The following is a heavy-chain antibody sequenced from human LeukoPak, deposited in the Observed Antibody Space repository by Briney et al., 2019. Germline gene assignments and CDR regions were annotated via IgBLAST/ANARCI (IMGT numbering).Heavy chain of an antibody. J-gene: IGHJ4*02. D-gene: IGHD2-21*01. CDR1: GLTFRSHA. CDR3: AKDFRIGYSAHFDY. CDR2: IYENGGTT. V-gene: IGHV3-23*01. Sequence: GGSLRLSCVGSGLTFRSHAMSWVRQAPEKGLEFVSGIYENGGTTYYADSVKGRFSISRDNSKNTLYLQMDSLRGEDTAIYYCAKDFRIGYSAHFDYWGQGAQVTVSS.